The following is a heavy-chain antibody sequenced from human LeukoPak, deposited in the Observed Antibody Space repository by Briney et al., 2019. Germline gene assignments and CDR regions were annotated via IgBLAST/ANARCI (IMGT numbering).Heavy chain of an antibody. Sequence: SETLSLTCTVSGGSISSSSYYWGWIRQPPGKGLEWIGSIYYSGSTYYNPSLKSRVTISVDTSKNQFSLKLTSVTAADTAVYYCARLGIGVVPSAMLGDYYFDYWGQGTLVTVSP. J-gene: IGHJ4*02. CDR2: IYYSGST. D-gene: IGHD2-2*01. V-gene: IGHV4-39*01. CDR1: GGSISSSSYY. CDR3: ARLGIGVVPSAMLGDYYFDY.